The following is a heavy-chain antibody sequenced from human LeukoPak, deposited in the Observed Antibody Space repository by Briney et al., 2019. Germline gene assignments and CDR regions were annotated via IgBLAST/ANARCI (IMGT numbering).Heavy chain of an antibody. CDR2: ISSRSSYI. J-gene: IGHJ6*02. CDR3: ARDTRPNYYYYGMDV. V-gene: IGHV3-21*01. Sequence: GGSLRLSCADSGFTFSRYSRNGVRQAPGKGLEWGSSISSRSSYIYYADSVKGRFTISRDNAKNSLYLQMNRLRAEDTAVYYCARDTRPNYYYYGMDVWGQGTTVTVSS. CDR1: GFTFSRYS. D-gene: IGHD1-1*01.